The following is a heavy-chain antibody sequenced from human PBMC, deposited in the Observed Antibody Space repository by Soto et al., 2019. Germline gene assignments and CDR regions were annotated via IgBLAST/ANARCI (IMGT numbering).Heavy chain of an antibody. D-gene: IGHD6-19*01. CDR2: IIPALDVE. Sequence: QGLLVQSGAEVKKPGSSVKVSCKAPGGTLSTYTLTWLRQAPGQGPEWMGRIIPALDVEDYAQQFQGRVTITADTSTSTAYMELHSLRSDDTAVYYCAAVAGTSAFVGYFEYWGLGTLVTVAS. CDR1: GGTLSTYT. V-gene: IGHV1-69*02. CDR3: AAVAGTSAFVGYFEY. J-gene: IGHJ4*02.